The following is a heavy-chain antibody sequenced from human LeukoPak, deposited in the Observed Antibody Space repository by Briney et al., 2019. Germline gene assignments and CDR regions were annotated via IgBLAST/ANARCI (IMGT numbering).Heavy chain of an antibody. Sequence: GGSLRLSCAASGFTFSSYSMNWVRQAPGKGLEWVSYISSSSSTIYYADSVKGRFTISRDNAKNSLYLQMNSLRAEDTAVYYCARDQLGVAATQYFQHWGQGTLVTVSS. V-gene: IGHV3-48*01. CDR2: ISSSSSTI. J-gene: IGHJ1*01. D-gene: IGHD1-26*01. CDR1: GFTFSSYS. CDR3: ARDQLGVAATQYFQH.